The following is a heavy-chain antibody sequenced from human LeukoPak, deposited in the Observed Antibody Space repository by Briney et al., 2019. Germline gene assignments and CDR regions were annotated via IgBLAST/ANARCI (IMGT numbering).Heavy chain of an antibody. V-gene: IGHV3-23*01. D-gene: IGHD3-10*01. CDR3: AKGFGSDPHDAFDI. CDR1: GFIFSSCA. J-gene: IGHJ3*02. Sequence: QPGGSLRLSCEASGFIFSSCAMIWVRQPPAKGLEWVSGISGGGGGTYYADSVKGRFTISRDNSKNTLYLQMNNLRAEDTAVYYCAKGFGSDPHDAFDIWGQGTMVTVSS. CDR2: ISGGGGGT.